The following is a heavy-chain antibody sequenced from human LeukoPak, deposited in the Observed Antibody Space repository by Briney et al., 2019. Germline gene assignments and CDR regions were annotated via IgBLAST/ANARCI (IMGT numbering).Heavy chain of an antibody. Sequence: PGGSLRLSCAASGFTFSSYAMSWVRQAPGKGLEWVSAISGSGGSTYYADFVKGRFTISRDNSKNTLYLQMNSLRAEDTAVYYCAKETLPFYDSSGYSDYWGQGTLVTVSS. CDR1: GFTFSSYA. CDR2: ISGSGGST. V-gene: IGHV3-23*01. J-gene: IGHJ4*02. CDR3: AKETLPFYDSSGYSDY. D-gene: IGHD3-22*01.